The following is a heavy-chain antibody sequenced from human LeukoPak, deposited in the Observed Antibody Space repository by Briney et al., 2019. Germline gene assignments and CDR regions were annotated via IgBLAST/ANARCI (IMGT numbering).Heavy chain of an antibody. V-gene: IGHV4-39*01. J-gene: IGHJ4*02. CDR2: IYYSGST. D-gene: IGHD2/OR15-2a*01. Sequence: PSETLSLTCTVSGGSISSSSYYWGWIRQPPGKGLEWIGSIYYSGSTYYNPSLKSRVTISVDTSKNQFSLKLSSVTAEDTAVYYCATQILLCHYYWGQATLVTVSS. CDR3: ATQILLCHYY. CDR1: GGSISSSSYY.